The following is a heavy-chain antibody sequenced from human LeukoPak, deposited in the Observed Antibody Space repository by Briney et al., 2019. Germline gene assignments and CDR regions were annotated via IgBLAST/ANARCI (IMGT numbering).Heavy chain of an antibody. CDR1: GFTFGDYA. D-gene: IGHD6-13*01. Sequence: GGSLRLSCTASGFTFGDYAMIWFRQAPGKGLEWVGFIISKAYGGTTEYAASVKGRFTISRDNAKNSLYLQMNSLRVEDTAVYYCASRSINWYRGNNWFDPWGQGTLVTVSS. J-gene: IGHJ5*02. CDR2: IISKAYGGTT. CDR3: ASRSINWYRGNNWFDP. V-gene: IGHV3-49*03.